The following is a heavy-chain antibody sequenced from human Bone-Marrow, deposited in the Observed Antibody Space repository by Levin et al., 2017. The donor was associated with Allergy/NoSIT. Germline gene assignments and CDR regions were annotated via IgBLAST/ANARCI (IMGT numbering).Heavy chain of an antibody. CDR2: MNPNSGNT. V-gene: IGHV1-8*01. Sequence: ASVKVSCKASGYTFTSYDINWVRQATGQGLEWMGWMNPNSGNTGYAQKFQGRVTMTRNTSISTAYMELSSLRSEDTAVYYCARGRVYYDFWSDRYYFDYWGQGTLVTVSS. D-gene: IGHD3-3*01. CDR3: ARGRVYYDFWSDRYYFDY. J-gene: IGHJ4*02. CDR1: GYTFTSYD.